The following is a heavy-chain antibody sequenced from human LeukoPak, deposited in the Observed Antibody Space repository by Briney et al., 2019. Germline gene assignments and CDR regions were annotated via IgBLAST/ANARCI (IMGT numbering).Heavy chain of an antibody. CDR3: ARDQGILGPYFDY. Sequence: RGSLRLSCAASGFTFSDYYMSWIRQAPGKGLECVSYISSSGRTIYYADSVKGRFTISRDNAKNSLYLQMNSLRAEDTAVYYCARDQGILGPYFDYWGQGTLVTVSS. D-gene: IGHD3-10*01. CDR2: ISSSGRTI. J-gene: IGHJ4*02. V-gene: IGHV3-11*01. CDR1: GFTFSDYY.